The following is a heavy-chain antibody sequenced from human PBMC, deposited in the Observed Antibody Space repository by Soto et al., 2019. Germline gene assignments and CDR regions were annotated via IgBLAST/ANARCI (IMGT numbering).Heavy chain of an antibody. J-gene: IGHJ6*03. CDR3: ARERYCSGGSCYHYMDV. Sequence: QVQLQQWGAGLLKPSETLSLTFAVYGGSFSGYYWSWIRQPPGKGLEWIGEINHSGSTNYNPSLKSRVTISVDTSKNQFSLKLSSVTAADTAVYYCARERYCSGGSCYHYMDVWGKGTTVTVSS. CDR2: INHSGST. V-gene: IGHV4-34*01. CDR1: GGSFSGYY. D-gene: IGHD2-15*01.